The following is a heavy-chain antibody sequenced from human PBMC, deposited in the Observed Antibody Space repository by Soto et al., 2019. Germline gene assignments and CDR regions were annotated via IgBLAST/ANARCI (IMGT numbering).Heavy chain of an antibody. CDR1: GYTFTGYY. D-gene: IGHD2-2*01. CDR2: IKPNSGGT. CDR3: ARWGIEDIVLVSAASNYYYYYGMDV. Sequence: ASVKVSCKASGYTFTGYYMHWVRQAPGQGLEWMGWIKPNSGGTNYAQKFQGWVTLTRDTSISTAYMELSRLRSDDTAVFYCARWGIEDIVLVSAASNYYYYYGMDVWGQGTTVTVSS. V-gene: IGHV1-2*04. J-gene: IGHJ6*02.